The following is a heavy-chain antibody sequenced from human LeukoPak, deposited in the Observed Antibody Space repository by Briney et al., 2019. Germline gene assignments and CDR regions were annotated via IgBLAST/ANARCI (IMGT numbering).Heavy chain of an antibody. J-gene: IGHJ3*01. CDR2: IYHTGST. Sequence: SGTLSLTCAVSGASISSTNWWSWVRQPPGKGLEWIGEIYHTGSTKYSPSLESRVTISVDKSNNQFSVRLSSVTAADTAVYYCARDFYQTHALDVWGQGTLVTVSS. CDR1: GASISSTNW. V-gene: IGHV4-4*02. CDR3: ARDFYQTHALDV. D-gene: IGHD3-16*02.